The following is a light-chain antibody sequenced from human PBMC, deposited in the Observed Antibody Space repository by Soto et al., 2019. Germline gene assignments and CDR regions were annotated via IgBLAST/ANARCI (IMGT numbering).Light chain of an antibody. Sequence: QSALTQPASVSGSPGQSITISCSVTSSDVGGYNYVSWYQHHPGKAPKLMIYEVSNRPSGVSNRFSGSKSGNTASLTISGLQPEDEADYYCSSYTSSSTLVFGGGTKLTVL. CDR3: SSYTSSSTLV. CDR1: SSDVGGYNY. J-gene: IGLJ3*02. CDR2: EVS. V-gene: IGLV2-14*01.